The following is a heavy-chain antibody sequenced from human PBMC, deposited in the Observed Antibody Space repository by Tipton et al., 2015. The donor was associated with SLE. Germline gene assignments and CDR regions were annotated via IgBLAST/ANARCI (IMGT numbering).Heavy chain of an antibody. J-gene: IGHJ4*02. CDR2: INHSGST. D-gene: IGHD3-22*01. CDR3: VRDRFDSGVSHFDF. V-gene: IGHV4-34*09. CDR1: GGSFSGYY. Sequence: TLSLTCAVHGGSFSGYYWSWIRQSPGKGLEWIGEINHSGSTNYNPSLKSRVSMSVDSSKNQFSLNLRSVTAADTAVYFCVRDRFDSGVSHFDFWGQGTLVTVSS.